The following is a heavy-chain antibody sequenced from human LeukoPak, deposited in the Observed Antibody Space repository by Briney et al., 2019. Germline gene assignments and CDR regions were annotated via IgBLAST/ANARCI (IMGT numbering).Heavy chain of an antibody. CDR2: INHSGST. Sequence: SETLSLTCAVYGGSFSGYYWSWIRQPPGKGLEWIGEINHSGSTNYNPSLKSRVTISVDTSKNQFSLKLSSVTAADTAVYYCARATVTTRDFDYWGQGTLVTVST. J-gene: IGHJ4*02. D-gene: IGHD4-17*01. V-gene: IGHV4-34*01. CDR3: ARATVTTRDFDY. CDR1: GGSFSGYY.